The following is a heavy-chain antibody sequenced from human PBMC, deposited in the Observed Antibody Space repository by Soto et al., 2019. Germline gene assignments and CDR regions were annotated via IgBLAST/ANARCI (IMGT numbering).Heavy chain of an antibody. CDR3: ARVRGVVPAAKVGWFDS. CDR1: GFTFSSYW. D-gene: IGHD2-2*01. Sequence: EVQLVESGGGLVQPGGSLRLSCAASGFTFSSYWMSWVRQAPGKGLEWVANIKQDGSEKYYVDSVKGRFTLSRDNDKNSLYLQMNGLRAKDRAVSYCARVRGVVPAAKVGWFDSWGQGTLVTFSA. V-gene: IGHV3-7*01. CDR2: IKQDGSEK. J-gene: IGHJ5*01.